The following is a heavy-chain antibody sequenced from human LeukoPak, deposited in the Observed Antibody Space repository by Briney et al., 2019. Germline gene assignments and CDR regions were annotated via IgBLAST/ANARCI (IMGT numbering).Heavy chain of an antibody. V-gene: IGHV1-18*01. J-gene: IGHJ4*01. CDR1: GYTFSNYG. CDR2: ITAYNGNR. D-gene: IGHD1-1*01. CDR3: ARDNDKVVDH. Sequence: ASVKVPCKTSGYTFSNYGISWVRQAPGQGLEWMGWITAYNGNRLYAQRFQGRITLTTDTSTSTSYMELRSLEYDGTAIYYCARDNDKVVDHWGQGTLVTVSS.